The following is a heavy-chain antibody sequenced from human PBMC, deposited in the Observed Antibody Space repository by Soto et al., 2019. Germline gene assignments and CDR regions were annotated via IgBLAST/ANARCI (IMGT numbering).Heavy chain of an antibody. D-gene: IGHD3-3*01. CDR1: GFTFSSYA. J-gene: IGHJ4*02. V-gene: IGHV3-23*01. CDR3: AKDRINHPYYDFWSGPPR. CDR2: ISGSGGST. Sequence: GGSLRLSCAASGFTFSSYAMSWVRQAPGKGLEWVSAISGSGGSTYYADSVKGRFTISRDNSKSTLYLQMNSLRAEDTAVYYCAKDRINHPYYDFWSGPPRWGQGTLVTVSS.